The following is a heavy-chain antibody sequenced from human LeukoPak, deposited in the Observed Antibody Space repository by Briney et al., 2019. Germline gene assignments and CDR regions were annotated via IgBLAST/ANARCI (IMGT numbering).Heavy chain of an antibody. D-gene: IGHD3-22*01. CDR2: INPNSGGT. J-gene: IGHJ4*02. V-gene: IGHV1-2*06. Sequence: ASVKVSCKASGYTFTGYYMHWVRQAPGQGLEWMGRINPNSGGTNYAQKFQGRVTMTRDRSISTAYMELSRLRSDDTAVYYCARDKDSSGYYKPWGQGTLVTVSS. CDR3: ARDKDSSGYYKP. CDR1: GYTFTGYY.